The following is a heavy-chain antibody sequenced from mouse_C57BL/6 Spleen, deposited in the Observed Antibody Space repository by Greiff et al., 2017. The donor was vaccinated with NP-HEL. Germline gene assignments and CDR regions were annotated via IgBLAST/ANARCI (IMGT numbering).Heavy chain of an antibody. CDR2: IYPGDGDT. CDR1: GYAFSSSW. J-gene: IGHJ4*01. Sequence: VQLQQSGPELVKPGASVKISCKASGYAFSSSWMNWVKQRPGKGLEWIGRIYPGDGDTNYNGKFKGKATLTADKSSSTAYMQLSSLTSEDSAVYFCARTSTVVEGDYYAMDYWGQGTSVTVSS. V-gene: IGHV1-82*01. D-gene: IGHD1-1*01. CDR3: ARTSTVVEGDYYAMDY.